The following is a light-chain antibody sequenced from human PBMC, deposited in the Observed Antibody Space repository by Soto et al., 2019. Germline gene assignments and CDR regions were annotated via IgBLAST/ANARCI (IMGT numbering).Light chain of an antibody. V-gene: IGKV1-39*01. CDR1: QSISSY. CDR3: QQSYSTPFT. Sequence: DIHMTQSPSSLSASVGDRVTITCRASQSISSYLNWYQQKPGKAPKLLIYAASSLQSGVPSRFSGSGSGTDSTLTISSLQPEDFATYYCQQSYSTPFTFGPGTTVDIK. J-gene: IGKJ3*01. CDR2: AAS.